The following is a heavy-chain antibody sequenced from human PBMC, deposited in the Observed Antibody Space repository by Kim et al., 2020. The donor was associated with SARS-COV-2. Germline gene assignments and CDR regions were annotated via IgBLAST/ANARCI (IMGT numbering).Heavy chain of an antibody. D-gene: IGHD5-18*01. CDR3: ARILVPRDTAMVTGYYMDV. J-gene: IGHJ6*03. CDR1: GFTFSSYA. Sequence: GGSLRLSCAASGFTFSSYAMHWVRQAPGKGLEYVSAISSNGGSTYYANSVKGRFTISRDNSKNTLYLQMGSLRAEDMAVYYCARILVPRDTAMVTGYYMDVWGKGATVTVSS. CDR2: ISSNGGST. V-gene: IGHV3-64*01.